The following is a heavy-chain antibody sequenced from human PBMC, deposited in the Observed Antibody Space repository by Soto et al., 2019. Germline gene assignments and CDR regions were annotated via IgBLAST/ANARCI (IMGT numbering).Heavy chain of an antibody. Sequence: QVQLQESGPGLVKPSQTLSLTCTVSGGSIIGDDYFWSWIRQPPGKVLDWIGFIYYSGTYYNPSLKSRATISTDTSKNHFSLKLSYVTAADTAVYYCARDLAYCSTGSCSAKWVYWGQGTLVTVSS. V-gene: IGHV4-30-4*01. D-gene: IGHD2-15*01. J-gene: IGHJ4*02. CDR3: ARDLAYCSTGSCSAKWVY. CDR1: GGSIIGDDYF. CDR2: IYYSGT.